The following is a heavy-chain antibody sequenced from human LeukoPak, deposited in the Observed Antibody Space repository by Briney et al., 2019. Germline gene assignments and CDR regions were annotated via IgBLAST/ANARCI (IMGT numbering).Heavy chain of an antibody. CDR2: IWYDGSNK. Sequence: SGGSLRLSCAASGFTFSSYGMHWVRQAPGEGLEWVAVIWYDGSNKYYADSVKGRFTISRDNSKNTLYLQMSSLRAEDTAVYYCARDKTAGSNGMDVWGQGTTVTVSS. V-gene: IGHV3-33*01. CDR3: ARDKTAGSNGMDV. J-gene: IGHJ6*02. CDR1: GFTFSSYG. D-gene: IGHD3-10*01.